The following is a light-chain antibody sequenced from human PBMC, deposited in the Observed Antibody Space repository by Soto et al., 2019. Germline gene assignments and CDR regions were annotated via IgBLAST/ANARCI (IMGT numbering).Light chain of an antibody. CDR1: QSVSSN. CDR2: GAS. V-gene: IGKV3-15*01. J-gene: IGKJ4*01. CDR3: QQYNNWPLT. Sequence: EIGMKQSPAALSVTPGERATLSCRASQSVSSNLAWYQQKPGQAPRLLIYGASTRATGIPARFSGSGSGTEFTLTISSLQSEDFAVYYCQQYNNWPLTFGGGTKV.